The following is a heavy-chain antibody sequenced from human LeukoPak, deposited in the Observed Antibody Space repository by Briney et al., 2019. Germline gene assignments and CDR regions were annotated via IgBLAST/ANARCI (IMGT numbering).Heavy chain of an antibody. V-gene: IGHV3-48*01. CDR3: ARCYYDSSGYLDF. Sequence: GGSLRLSCAASGFTFSSYSMNWVRRAPGKGLEWVSYISSSSSTIYYADSVKGRFTISRDNAKNSLYLQMNSLRAEDTAVYYCARCYYDSSGYLDFGGQGTLVTVSS. CDR1: GFTFSSYS. CDR2: ISSSSSTI. J-gene: IGHJ4*02. D-gene: IGHD3-22*01.